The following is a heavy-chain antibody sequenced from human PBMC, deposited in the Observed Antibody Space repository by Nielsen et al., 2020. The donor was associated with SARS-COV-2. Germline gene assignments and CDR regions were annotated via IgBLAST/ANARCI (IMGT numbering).Heavy chain of an antibody. D-gene: IGHD3-10*01. V-gene: IGHV4-34*01. Sequence: WIRQPPGKGLEWIGEINHSGYTNYNPSLKSRVTISVDTSKNQFSLKLSSVTAADTAVYYCARAIVVVRGVIITQYHYYFDYWGQGTLVTVSS. CDR2: INHSGYT. CDR3: ARAIVVVRGVIITQYHYYFDY. J-gene: IGHJ4*02.